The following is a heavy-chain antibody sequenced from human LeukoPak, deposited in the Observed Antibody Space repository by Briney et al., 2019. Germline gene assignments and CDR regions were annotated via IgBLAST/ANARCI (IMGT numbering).Heavy chain of an antibody. CDR1: GFTFSSYE. J-gene: IGHJ4*02. D-gene: IGHD2-21*02. Sequence: PGGSLRLSCAASGFTFSSYEMNWVRQAPGKGLEWVSYISGSGRTIYYADSVEGRFTISRDNAKSSLYLQMNSLRAEDTAVYYCASLYCGADCYSGYWGQGTLVTVSS. CDR3: ASLYCGADCYSGY. V-gene: IGHV3-48*03. CDR2: ISGSGRTI.